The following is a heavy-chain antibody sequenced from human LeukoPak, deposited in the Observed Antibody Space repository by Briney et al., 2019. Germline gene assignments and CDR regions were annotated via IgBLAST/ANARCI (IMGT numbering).Heavy chain of an antibody. CDR2: ISSRGYT. Sequence: SETLSLTCTVSGGSISGYYWSWIRQPAGKELEWIGRISSRGYTNYNPSLKSRVAMSVDTSKNQFSLKLNSVTAADTAVYYCVRTMTREWGGWYDNDYWGRGTLVTVSS. V-gene: IGHV4-4*07. J-gene: IGHJ4*03. CDR3: VRTMTREWGGWYDNDY. D-gene: IGHD6-19*01. CDR1: GGSISGYY.